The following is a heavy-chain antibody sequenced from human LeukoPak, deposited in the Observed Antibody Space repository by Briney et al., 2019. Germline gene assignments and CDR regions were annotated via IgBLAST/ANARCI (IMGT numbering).Heavy chain of an antibody. J-gene: IGHJ4*02. CDR1: GFTFSNYA. Sequence: GGSLRLSCAASGFTFSNYAMSWVRQAPGKGLEWVSAVSAGGSSRYYVDSVKGRFTISRDNSKNTLFLQMNSLRAEDTALYYCAKDQGAATGKRGVDCWGQGTLVTVSS. D-gene: IGHD6-13*01. CDR2: VSAGGSSR. V-gene: IGHV3-23*01. CDR3: AKDQGAATGKRGVDC.